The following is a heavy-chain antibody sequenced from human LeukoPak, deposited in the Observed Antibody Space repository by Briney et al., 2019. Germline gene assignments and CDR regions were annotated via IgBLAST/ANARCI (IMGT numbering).Heavy chain of an antibody. J-gene: IGHJ3*02. D-gene: IGHD3-22*01. CDR2: IKQDGSEK. CDR3: ARAYPYDSSGYYYDAFDI. Sequence: PGGSLRLSCAASGFAFDDYGMSWVRQAPGKGLEWVANIKQDGSEKYYVDSVKGRFTISRDNAKNSLYLQMNSLRAEDTAVYYCARAYPYDSSGYYYDAFDIWGQGTMVTVSS. CDR1: GFAFDDYG. V-gene: IGHV3-7*03.